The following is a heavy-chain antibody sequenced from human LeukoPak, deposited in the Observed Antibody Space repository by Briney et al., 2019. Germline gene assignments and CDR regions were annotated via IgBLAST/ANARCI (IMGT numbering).Heavy chain of an antibody. V-gene: IGHV3-7*01. Sequence: GGSLRLSCAASGFTFSTYWMSWVRQAPGKGLELVANIKQDGSEKYYVDSVKGRFTISRDNNAKNSLYLQLNSLRADDAAVYYCARNQRRLDYWGQGALVTVSS. CDR3: ARNQRRLDY. CDR2: IKQDGSEK. D-gene: IGHD1-14*01. J-gene: IGHJ4*02. CDR1: GFTFSTYW.